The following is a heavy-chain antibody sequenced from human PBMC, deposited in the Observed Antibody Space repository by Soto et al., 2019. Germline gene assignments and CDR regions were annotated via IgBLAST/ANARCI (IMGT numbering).Heavy chain of an antibody. V-gene: IGHV6-1*01. CDR1: GDSVSSNSAA. CDR2: TFYRSKWYN. CDR3: AKEGGNHYYYYAMDV. D-gene: IGHD1-26*01. Sequence: QVQLQQSGPGLVKPSQTLSLTCAISGDSVSSNSAAWSWIRQSPSRGLEWLGRTFYRSKWYNDYAVAGKGRITINPDTSKNLFSLQLTSVTPEDTAVYYCAKEGGNHYYYYAMDVWGQGTTVTVSS. J-gene: IGHJ6*02.